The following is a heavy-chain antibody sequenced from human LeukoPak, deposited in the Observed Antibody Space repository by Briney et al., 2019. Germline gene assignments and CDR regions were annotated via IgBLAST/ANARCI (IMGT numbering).Heavy chain of an antibody. V-gene: IGHV4-34*01. CDR1: GGTFRGYY. Sequence: SETLSLTCAVYGGTFRGYYWSWIRQPPGKGLVWIGEIHYTGATNYKPSLKSRVTISGDPSKNQVSLRVYSVTAADTAVYYCARGVLGPYYFDLWGRGTLVTVSS. CDR2: IHYTGAT. D-gene: IGHD7-27*01. J-gene: IGHJ2*01. CDR3: ARGVLGPYYFDL.